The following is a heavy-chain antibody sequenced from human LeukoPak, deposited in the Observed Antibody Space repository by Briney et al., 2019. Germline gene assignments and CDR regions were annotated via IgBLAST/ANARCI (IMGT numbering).Heavy chain of an antibody. CDR2: IYSGGST. CDR3: ARDWLWTAAFDI. J-gene: IGHJ3*02. Sequence: PGGSLRLSCAASGFTVSSNYMSWVRQAPGKGLEWVLVIYSGGSTYYADSVKGRFTISRDNSKNTLYLQMNSLRAEDTAVYYCARDWLWTAAFDIWGQGTMVTVSS. CDR1: GFTVSSNY. V-gene: IGHV3-53*01. D-gene: IGHD1-1*01.